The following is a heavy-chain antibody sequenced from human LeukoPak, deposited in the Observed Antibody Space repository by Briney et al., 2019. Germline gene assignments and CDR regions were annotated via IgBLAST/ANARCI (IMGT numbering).Heavy chain of an antibody. CDR1: GFTFSTHS. CDR3: ATAYGSQ. Sequence: GGSLRLSCAASGFTFSTHSMNWVRRAPGKGLEWLSNIGSSGSPISYADSVKGRFTISRDNAKNSLYLQMNSPRAEDTAVYYCATAYGSQWGQGTLVTVSS. V-gene: IGHV3-48*01. J-gene: IGHJ4*02. D-gene: IGHD2-15*01. CDR2: IGSSGSPI.